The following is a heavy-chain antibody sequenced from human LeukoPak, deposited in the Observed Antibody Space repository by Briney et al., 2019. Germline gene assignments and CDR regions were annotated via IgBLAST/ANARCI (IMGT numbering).Heavy chain of an antibody. CDR2: IIPIFGTA. V-gene: IGHV1-69*13. CDR3: ARDMYDYVWGSYRPRQFDY. CDR1: GGTFSSYA. J-gene: IGHJ4*02. D-gene: IGHD3-16*02. Sequence: SVKVSCKASGGTFSSYAISWVRQAPGQGLEWMGGIIPIFGTANYAQKFQGRVTITADESTSTAYMELSSLRSEDTAVYYCARDMYDYVWGSYRPRQFDYWGQGTLVTVCS.